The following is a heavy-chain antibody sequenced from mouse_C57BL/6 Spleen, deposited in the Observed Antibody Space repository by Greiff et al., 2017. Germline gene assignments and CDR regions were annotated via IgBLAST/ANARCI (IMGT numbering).Heavy chain of an antibody. D-gene: IGHD1-1*01. CDR1: GYTFTSYW. CDR3: ARSTTVVAPYFDY. V-gene: IGHV1-7*01. CDR2: INPSSGST. Sequence: QVQLQQSGAELAKPGASVKLSCKASGYTFTSYWMHWVKQRPGQGLEWIGYINPSSGSTKYNQKFKDKDTLTADKASSTAYMQLSSLTYEDSSVYYCARSTTVVAPYFDYWGQGTTLTVSS. J-gene: IGHJ2*01.